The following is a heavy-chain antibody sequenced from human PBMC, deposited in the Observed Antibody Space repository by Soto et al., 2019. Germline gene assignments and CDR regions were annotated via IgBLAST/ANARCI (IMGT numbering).Heavy chain of an antibody. Sequence: SETLSLTCAVYGGSFSGYYWSWIRQPPGKGLEWIGEINHSGSTNYNPSLKSRVTISVDTSKNQFSLKLSSVTAADTAVYYCARGQLLLWFGELPFDYWGKGTLGTVSS. J-gene: IGHJ4*02. V-gene: IGHV4-34*01. CDR1: GGSFSGYY. CDR2: INHSGST. CDR3: ARGQLLLWFGELPFDY. D-gene: IGHD3-10*01.